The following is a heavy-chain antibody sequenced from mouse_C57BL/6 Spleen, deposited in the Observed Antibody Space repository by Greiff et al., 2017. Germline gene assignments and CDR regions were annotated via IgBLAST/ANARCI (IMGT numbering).Heavy chain of an antibody. CDR3: ARKGAGTGYAMDY. J-gene: IGHJ4*01. Sequence: VKLMESGPGLVQPSQSLSITCTVSGFSLTSYGVHWVRQSPGKGLEWLGVIWSGGSTDYNAAFISRLSISKDNSKSQVFFKMNSLQADDTAIYYCARKGAGTGYAMDYWGQGTSVTVSS. V-gene: IGHV2-2*01. D-gene: IGHD4-1*01. CDR2: IWSGGST. CDR1: GFSLTSYG.